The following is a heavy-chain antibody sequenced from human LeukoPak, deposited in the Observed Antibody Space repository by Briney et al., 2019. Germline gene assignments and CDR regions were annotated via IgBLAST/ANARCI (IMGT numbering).Heavy chain of an antibody. Sequence: PGGSLRLSCAASGFTFSSYIMNWVRQAPGKGLVWVSGINSDGSSTRYADSVKGRFTISRDNAKNTLYLQMNSLRAEDTAVYYCARVAYYGSGSYHFDYWGQGTLVTVSS. J-gene: IGHJ4*02. D-gene: IGHD3-10*01. V-gene: IGHV3-74*01. CDR1: GFTFSSYI. CDR3: ARVAYYGSGSYHFDY. CDR2: INSDGSST.